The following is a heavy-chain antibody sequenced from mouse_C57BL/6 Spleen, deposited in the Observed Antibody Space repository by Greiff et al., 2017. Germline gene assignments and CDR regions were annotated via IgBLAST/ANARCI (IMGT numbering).Heavy chain of an antibody. Sequence: VQLKESGGDLVKPGGSLKLSCAASGFTFSSYGMSWVRQTPDKRLEWVATISSGGSYTYYPDSVKGRFTISRDNAKTTLYLQMSSLKSEDTAMYYCAREENWGDYWGQGTTLTVSS. CDR2: ISSGGSYT. J-gene: IGHJ2*01. CDR1: GFTFSSYG. D-gene: IGHD4-1*01. V-gene: IGHV5-6*01. CDR3: AREENWGDY.